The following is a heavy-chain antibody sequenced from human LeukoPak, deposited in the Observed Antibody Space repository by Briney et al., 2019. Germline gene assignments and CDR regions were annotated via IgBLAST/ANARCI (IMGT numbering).Heavy chain of an antibody. CDR3: ARVYWSGYHHPDYYYYGMDV. V-gene: IGHV1-18*01. J-gene: IGHJ6*02. D-gene: IGHD3-3*01. Sequence: ASVKVSCKASGYTFTSYGISWVRQAPGQGLEWMGWISAYNGNTNYAQKLQGRVTMTTDTSTSTAYMELRSLRSDDTAVYYCARVYWSGYHHPDYYYYGMDVWGQGTTVTVSS. CDR1: GYTFTSYG. CDR2: ISAYNGNT.